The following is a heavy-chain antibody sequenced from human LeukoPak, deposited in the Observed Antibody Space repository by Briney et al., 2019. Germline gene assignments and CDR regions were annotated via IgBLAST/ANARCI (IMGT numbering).Heavy chain of an antibody. Sequence: PSETLSLTCTVSGYSISSGYYWGWIRQPPGKGLEWIGSMYHSGSTYDNPSLKSRVTISVDTSKNQFSLKLSSVTAADTAVYYCARYRVEMATIKGDYFDYWGQGTLVTVSS. CDR1: GYSISSGYY. V-gene: IGHV4-38-2*02. CDR3: ARYRVEMATIKGDYFDY. CDR2: MYHSGST. J-gene: IGHJ4*02. D-gene: IGHD5-24*01.